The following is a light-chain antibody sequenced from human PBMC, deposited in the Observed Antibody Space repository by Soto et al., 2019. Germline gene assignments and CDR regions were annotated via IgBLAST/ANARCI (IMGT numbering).Light chain of an antibody. Sequence: EIVLTQSPATLSLSPGERATLSCRASQSVSSYLAWYQQKPGQAPRLLIYDASNRATGIPARFSGSGSGTDFTLTISSLEPEDFAVYYCQQYGSTPRVTFGHGTRLEIK. CDR2: DAS. V-gene: IGKV3-11*01. J-gene: IGKJ5*01. CDR1: QSVSSY. CDR3: QQYGSTPRVT.